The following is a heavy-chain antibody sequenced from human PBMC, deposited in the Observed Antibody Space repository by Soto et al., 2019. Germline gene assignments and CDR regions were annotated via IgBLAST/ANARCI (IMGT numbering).Heavy chain of an antibody. CDR1: GYTFTSYG. V-gene: IGHV1-18*01. Sequence: ASVKVSCKASGYTFTSYGISWVRQAPGQGLEWMGWISAYNGNTNYAQKLQGRVTMTTDTSTSTAYMELRSLRSDDTAVYYCARELPYYASSGYRDYWGQGTLVTVSS. CDR2: ISAYNGNT. D-gene: IGHD3-22*01. CDR3: ARELPYYASSGYRDY. J-gene: IGHJ4*02.